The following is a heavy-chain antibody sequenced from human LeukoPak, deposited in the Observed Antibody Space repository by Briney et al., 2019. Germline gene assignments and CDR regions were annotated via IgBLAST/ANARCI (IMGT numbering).Heavy chain of an antibody. Sequence: GGSPRLSCTASGFTVSNNYMSWVRQAPGKGLEWVSISYSDTNTNYADSVKGRFTISRDTSQNTLSLQMNSLRAEDTAVYYCVRKNRDFNAAFDIWGQGTVVTVSA. V-gene: IGHV3-53*01. D-gene: IGHD1-14*01. CDR3: VRKNRDFNAAFDI. CDR2: SYSDTNT. J-gene: IGHJ3*02. CDR1: GFTVSNNY.